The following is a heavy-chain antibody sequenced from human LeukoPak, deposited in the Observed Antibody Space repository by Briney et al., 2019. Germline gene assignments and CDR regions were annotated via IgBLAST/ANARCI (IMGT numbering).Heavy chain of an antibody. CDR3: ARDGGCTAHGCPSGYFDY. CDR2: IYTSGTT. V-gene: IGHV3-66*01. D-gene: IGHD2-8*02. Sequence: GALRLSCAASGFTVSYYFINWVRQAPGRGLEWVSVIYTSGTTYYGDSVKGRFTISRDNSKNTVYLQMNSLRGEDTAVYFCARDGGCTAHGCPSGYFDYWGQGTLVTVSS. CDR1: GFTVSYYF. J-gene: IGHJ4*02.